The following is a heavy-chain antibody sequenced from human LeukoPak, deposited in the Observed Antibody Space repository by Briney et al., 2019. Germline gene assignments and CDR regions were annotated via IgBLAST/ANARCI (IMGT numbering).Heavy chain of an antibody. Sequence: GGSLRLSCAASGLTFSSYWIDCVRQAPGKGLVWVSRITSDGSSTSYADSVKGRFTISRDNAKNSLYLQMNSLGAEDTAVCYCARYAGDDALVIWGQGTMVTVSS. CDR1: GLTFSSYW. D-gene: IGHD3-16*01. J-gene: IGHJ3*02. V-gene: IGHV3-74*01. CDR3: ARYAGDDALVI. CDR2: ITSDGSST.